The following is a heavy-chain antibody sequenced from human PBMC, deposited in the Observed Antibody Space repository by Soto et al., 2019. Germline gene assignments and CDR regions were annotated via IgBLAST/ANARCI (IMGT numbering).Heavy chain of an antibody. J-gene: IGHJ3*01. CDR1: GFTFGSYA. CDR2: ISGSGGTT. Sequence: EVQLVESGGGLVQPGGSLRLSCAVSGFTFGSYAMSWVRQAPGKGLEWVSAISGSGGTTYYADSVKGRFTISRDNSKNTLYLQMNSLRAEDTAVYYCASGPEYSSLKFWGQGTMVTVSS. D-gene: IGHD6-6*01. V-gene: IGHV3-23*04. CDR3: ASGPEYSSLKF.